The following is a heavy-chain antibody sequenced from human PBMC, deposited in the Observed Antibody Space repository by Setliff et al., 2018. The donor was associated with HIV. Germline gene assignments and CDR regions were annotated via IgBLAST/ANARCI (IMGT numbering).Heavy chain of an antibody. V-gene: IGHV4-59*11. CDR3: SRGRTDTAMAHDY. D-gene: IGHD5-18*01. CDR1: GGSLGNHY. J-gene: IGHJ4*02. Sequence: SETLSLTCTVSGGSLGNHYWSWIRQPPGRGLEWLGYVYNTGHTSSNPSLESRFTMSLDTSKNHVSLKVKFVTAADTAIYYCSRGRTDTAMAHDYWGQGIPVTVST. CDR2: VYNTGHT.